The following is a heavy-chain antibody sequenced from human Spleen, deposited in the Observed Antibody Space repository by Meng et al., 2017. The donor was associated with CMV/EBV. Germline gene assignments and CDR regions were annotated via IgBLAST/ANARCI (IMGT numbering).Heavy chain of an antibody. CDR1: GFTFSSYD. CDR3: ARGALRHYGMDV. V-gene: IGHV3-13*01. J-gene: IGHJ6*02. Sequence: GSLKISCAASGFTFSSYDMHWVRQATGKGLEWVSAIGTAGDTYYPGSVKGRFTISRENAKNSLYLQMNSLRAGGTAVYYCARGALRHYGMDVWGQGTTVTVSS. D-gene: IGHD3-16*01. CDR2: IGTAGDT.